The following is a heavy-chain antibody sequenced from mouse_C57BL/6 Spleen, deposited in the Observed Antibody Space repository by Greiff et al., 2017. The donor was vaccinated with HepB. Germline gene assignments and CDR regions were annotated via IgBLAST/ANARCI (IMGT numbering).Heavy chain of an antibody. CDR3: ARAPSYYYGSILMDY. V-gene: IGHV1-22*01. D-gene: IGHD1-1*01. J-gene: IGHJ4*01. Sequence: EVKLMESGPELVKPGASVKMSCKASGYTFTDYNMHWVKQSHGKSLEWIGYINPNNGGTSYNQKFKGKATLTVNKSSSTAYMELRSLTSEDSAVYYCARAPSYYYGSILMDYWGQGTSVTVSS. CDR1: GYTFTDYN. CDR2: INPNNGGT.